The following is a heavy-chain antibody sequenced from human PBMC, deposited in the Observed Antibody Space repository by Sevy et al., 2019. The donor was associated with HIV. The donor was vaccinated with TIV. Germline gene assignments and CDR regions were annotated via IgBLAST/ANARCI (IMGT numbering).Heavy chain of an antibody. J-gene: IGHJ3*02. D-gene: IGHD3-10*01. CDR1: GFTFGDYA. CDR3: TRVNAFFYNSGSKDDAFDI. Sequence: GGSLRLSCTTSGFTFGDYALSWFRQAPGKGLEWVGFIRNTHYGGTTEYAASVKGIFTISRDDSKSIAYLQMNSLIIEDTAMYCCTRVNAFFYNSGSKDDAFDIWGQGTMVTVSS. CDR2: IRNTHYGGTT. V-gene: IGHV3-49*03.